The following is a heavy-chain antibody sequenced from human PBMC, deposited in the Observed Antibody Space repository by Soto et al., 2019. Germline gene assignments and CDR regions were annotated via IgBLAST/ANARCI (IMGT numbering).Heavy chain of an antibody. CDR2: IYYSGRT. V-gene: IGHV4-59*01. CDR3: ARGYCSSTICYIWDNWFDP. Sequence: QVQLQESGPGLVKPSETLSLTCTVSGGSISSYYWSWLRQPPGKGLEWIGYIYYSGRTNYNPSLKSRVTISVDTSKNQFSLKLSSVTAADTAVYYCARGYCSSTICYIWDNWFDPWGQGTRVTVSS. D-gene: IGHD2-2*02. CDR1: GGSISSYY. J-gene: IGHJ5*02.